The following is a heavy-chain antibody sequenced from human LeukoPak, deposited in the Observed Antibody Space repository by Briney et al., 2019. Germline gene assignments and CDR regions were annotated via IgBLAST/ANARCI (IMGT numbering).Heavy chain of an antibody. V-gene: IGHV3-21*01. CDR1: GFTFSSYS. J-gene: IGHJ4*02. Sequence: GGSLRLSCAASGFTFSSYSMNWVRQAPGKGLEWVSSISSSSSYIYYADSVKGRFTISRDNAKNSLYLQMNSLRAEDTAVYYCARDGDYGDYGDYWGQGTLVTVSS. CDR3: ARDGDYGDYGDY. CDR2: ISSSSSYI. D-gene: IGHD4-17*01.